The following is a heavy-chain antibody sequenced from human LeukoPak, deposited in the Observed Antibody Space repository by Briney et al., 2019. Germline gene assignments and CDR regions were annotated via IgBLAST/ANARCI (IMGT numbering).Heavy chain of an antibody. D-gene: IGHD6-6*01. CDR1: GFTFSSYW. CDR2: IKQDGSEK. J-gene: IGHJ4*02. Sequence: HPGGSLRLSCAASGFTFSSYWMSWVRQAPGKGLEWVANIKQDGSEKYYVDSVKGRFTISRDNAKNSLYLQMNSLRAEDTAMYYCARDPYSSSWNPFDYWGQGTLVTVSS. CDR3: ARDPYSSSWNPFDY. V-gene: IGHV3-7*01.